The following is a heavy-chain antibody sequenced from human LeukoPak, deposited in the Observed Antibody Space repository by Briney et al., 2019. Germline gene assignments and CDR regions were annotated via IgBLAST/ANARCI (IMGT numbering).Heavy chain of an antibody. CDR1: GYTFTSHY. J-gene: IGHJ6*02. CDR3: ARASGYSNGYYYYGMDV. V-gene: IGHV1-46*01. Sequence: ASVKVSCKASGYTFTSHYMNWVRQAPGQGLGWMGIINPSGGSTSYAQKFQGRVTMTRDTSPSTVYMELSSLRSEDTAVYYCARASGYSNGYYYYGMDVWGQGTTVTVSS. D-gene: IGHD4-4*01. CDR2: INPSGGST.